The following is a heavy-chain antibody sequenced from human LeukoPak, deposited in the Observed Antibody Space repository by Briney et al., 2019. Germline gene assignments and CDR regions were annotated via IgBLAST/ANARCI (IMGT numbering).Heavy chain of an antibody. CDR3: ARGVSGVTPP. Sequence: ASVKVSCKASGNTFKNYGISWVRQAPGQGPEWLGWINTNNGNTHYAQSLQDRVTLTTDTSTSTAYMELRSLKSDDTAVYYCARGVSGVTPPWGQGTLVIVSS. J-gene: IGHJ5*02. CDR2: INTNNGNT. V-gene: IGHV1-18*01. CDR1: GNTFKNYG. D-gene: IGHD4-23*01.